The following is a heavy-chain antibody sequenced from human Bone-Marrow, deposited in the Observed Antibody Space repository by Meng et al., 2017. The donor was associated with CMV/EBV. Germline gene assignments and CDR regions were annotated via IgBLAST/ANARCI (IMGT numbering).Heavy chain of an antibody. V-gene: IGHV1-8*01. J-gene: IGHJ5*01. D-gene: IGHD3-3*01. CDR1: GYTFTSYD. CDR2: MNPNSGNT. Sequence: ASVKVSCKASGYTFTSYDINWVRQATGQGLEWMGWMNPNSGNTGYAQKFQGRVTMTRNTSISTAYMALSSLRSEDTAVYYCARGRCMTFFGVVIPTNGFDVWGQGTMVTVSS. CDR3: ARGRCMTFFGVVIPTNGFDV.